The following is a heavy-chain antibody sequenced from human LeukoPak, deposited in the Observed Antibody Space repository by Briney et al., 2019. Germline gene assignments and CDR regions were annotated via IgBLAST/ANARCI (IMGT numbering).Heavy chain of an antibody. V-gene: IGHV4-59*12. J-gene: IGHJ4*02. CDR1: GGSISSYY. CDR2: VYNSGNT. CDR3: VRDRELNY. D-gene: IGHD1-7*01. Sequence: QASETLSLTCTVSGGSISSYYWSWIRQPPGKGLEWMGYVYNSGNTDYNPSLKSRVTISADTSKNQFSLKLASVTAADTAVYYCVRDRELNYWGQGTLVTVSS.